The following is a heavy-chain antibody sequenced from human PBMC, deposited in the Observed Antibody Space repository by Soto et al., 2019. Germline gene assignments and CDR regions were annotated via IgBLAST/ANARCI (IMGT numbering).Heavy chain of an antibody. CDR1: GFTFSNYI. CDR3: ARDDEGGSYCDLGY. V-gene: IGHV3-30-3*01. CDR2: ILHDGNNK. D-gene: IGHD1-26*01. J-gene: IGHJ4*02. Sequence: LRLSCAASGFTFSNYIMHWVLQAPGKGLEWVAIILHDGNNKYYADSVKDRFTISRDNSKNTLYLQMNSLRTEDTAIYYCARDDEGGSYCDLGYWGQGTLVTVSS.